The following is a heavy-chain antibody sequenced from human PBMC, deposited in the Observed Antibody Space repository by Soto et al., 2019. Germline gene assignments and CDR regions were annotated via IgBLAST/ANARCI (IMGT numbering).Heavy chain of an antibody. J-gene: IGHJ2*01. CDR2: ISSSSSGI. Sequence: EVQLVESGGGLVQLGGYLRVSFAAYGFTFSNYEMNWVRQAPGKGLEWVSYISSSSSGIYYTDSVKGRFTISRDNAKNSLYLQMKSLRAAEPAVYYCARRRYFDRWGRGTLVTVSS. CDR1: GFTFSNYE. V-gene: IGHV3-48*03. CDR3: ARRRYFDR.